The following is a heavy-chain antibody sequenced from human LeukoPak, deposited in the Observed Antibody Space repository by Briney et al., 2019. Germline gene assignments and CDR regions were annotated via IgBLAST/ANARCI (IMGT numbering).Heavy chain of an antibody. CDR3: AREGDSFGFDAFDI. CDR2: IIPIFGTA. D-gene: IGHD3-10*01. CDR1: GYTFTSYA. Sequence: SVKVSCKASGYTFTSYAISWVRQAPGQGLEWMGGIIPIFGTANYAQKFQGRVTITADESTSTAYMELSSLRSEDTAVYYCAREGDSFGFDAFDIWGQGTMVTVSS. J-gene: IGHJ3*02. V-gene: IGHV1-69*13.